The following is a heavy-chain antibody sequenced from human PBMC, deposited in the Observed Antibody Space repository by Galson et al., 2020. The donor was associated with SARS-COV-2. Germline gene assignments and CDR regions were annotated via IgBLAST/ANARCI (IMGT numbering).Heavy chain of an antibody. CDR2: ISWNSGSI. D-gene: IGHD6-6*01. CDR3: AKLGMTLSFEYSSSPNDY. Sequence: GGSLRLSCAASGFTFDDYAMHWVRQAPGKGLEWVSGISWNSGSIGYADSVKGRFTISRDNAKNSLYLQMNSMRAEDTALYYCAKLGMTLSFEYSSSPNDYWGQGTLVTVSS. J-gene: IGHJ4*02. V-gene: IGHV3-9*01. CDR1: GFTFDDYA.